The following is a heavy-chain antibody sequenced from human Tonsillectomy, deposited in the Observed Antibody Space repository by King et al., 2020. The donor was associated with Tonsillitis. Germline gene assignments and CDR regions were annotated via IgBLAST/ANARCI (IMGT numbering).Heavy chain of an antibody. D-gene: IGHD6-19*01. V-gene: IGHV4-39*01. Sequence: LQLQESGPGLVKPSETLSLTCTVSGGSISSSSYYWGWIRQPPGKGLEWIGSIYYSGSTYYNPSLKSRVTISVDTSKNQFSLKLSSVTAADTAVYYCAGPLSTWYSSGWYGFGYWGQGTLVTVSS. J-gene: IGHJ4*02. CDR2: IYYSGST. CDR1: GGSISSSSYY. CDR3: AGPLSTWYSSGWYGFGY.